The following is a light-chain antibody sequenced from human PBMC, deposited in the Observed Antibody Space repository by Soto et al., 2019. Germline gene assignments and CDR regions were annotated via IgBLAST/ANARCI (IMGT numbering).Light chain of an antibody. CDR3: GTRDSGLSAV. V-gene: IGLV1-51*01. CDR1: SSNIWDNS. Sequence: QSVLTQPPSVSAAPGRKVSICCSGSSSNIWDNSVSWYQQLRGTAPKRLIYDSNKRPSGIPDRFSGSKSGTSATLGTTGLQTGDEADYYCGTRDSGLSAVFGGGTQLTVL. J-gene: IGLJ2*01. CDR2: DSN.